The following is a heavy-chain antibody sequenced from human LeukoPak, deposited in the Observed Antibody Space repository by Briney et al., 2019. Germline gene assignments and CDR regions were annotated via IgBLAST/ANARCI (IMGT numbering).Heavy chain of an antibody. CDR3: AKHSTTYYHFDY. J-gene: IGHJ4*02. D-gene: IGHD2/OR15-2a*01. Sequence: GGSLRLSCAASGFSFSSYSMNWVRQAPGKGLEWLSYISRSGSTIYYADSVKGRFTISRDNSKNTLYLQVNSLRPEDTAVYYCAKHSTTYYHFDYWGQGTLVTVSS. CDR2: ISRSGSTI. CDR1: GFSFSSYS. V-gene: IGHV3-48*01.